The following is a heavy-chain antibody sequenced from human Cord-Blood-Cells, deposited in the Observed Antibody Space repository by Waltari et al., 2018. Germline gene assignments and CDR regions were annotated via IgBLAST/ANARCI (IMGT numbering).Heavy chain of an antibody. CDR1: GFTFSSYE. V-gene: IGHV3-48*03. Sequence: EVQLVESGGGLVQPGGSLRLSCAASGFTFSSYEMNWVRQAPGKGLDWVSDISSRSSTIYYADTVKGRFTISRDNAKNSLYRQMNSLSAEDTAVYYCARWHLDRESTIFWGQGTLVTVAS. J-gene: IGHJ4*02. D-gene: IGHD3-9*01. CDR2: ISSRSSTI. CDR3: ARWHLDRESTIF.